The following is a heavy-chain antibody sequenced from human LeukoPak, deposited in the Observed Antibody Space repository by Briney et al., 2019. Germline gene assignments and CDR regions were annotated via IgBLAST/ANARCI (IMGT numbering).Heavy chain of an antibody. D-gene: IGHD6-19*01. CDR3: AIGQYSFDY. CDR1: GFTYSDSY. V-gene: IGHV3-11*01. CDR2: ISSSGSTI. J-gene: IGHJ4*02. Sequence: GSLRLSFAASGFTYSDSYMSWIRQAPGKGLEYISYISSSGSTIYYADSVKGRLTLSRDNAKNSLSPEMNSLRAEDTAVYYCAIGQYSFDYWGQGTLVTVSS.